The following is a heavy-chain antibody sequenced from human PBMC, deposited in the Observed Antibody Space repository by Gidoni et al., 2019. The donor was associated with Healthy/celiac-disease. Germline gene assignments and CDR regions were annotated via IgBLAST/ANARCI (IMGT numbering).Heavy chain of an antibody. CDR2: MSWNSGSI. CDR1: GFTFDDYA. CDR3: AKATVAGTEGAFDI. V-gene: IGHV3-9*01. D-gene: IGHD6-19*01. J-gene: IGHJ3*02. Sequence: EVQLVESGGGLVQPGRSLRLSCAASGFTFDDYAMHWVRQAPGKGLEWVSGMSWNSGSIGYADSVKGRFTISRDNAKNSLYLQMNSLRAEDTALYYCAKATVAGTEGAFDIWGQGTMVTVSS.